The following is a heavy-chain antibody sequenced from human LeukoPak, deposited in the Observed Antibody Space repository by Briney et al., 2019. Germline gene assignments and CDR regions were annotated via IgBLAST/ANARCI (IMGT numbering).Heavy chain of an antibody. D-gene: IGHD5-18*01. CDR3: AKRVRGYSYGTLDY. CDR1: GFTFSSYA. V-gene: IGHV3-23*01. J-gene: IGHJ4*02. Sequence: PGGSLRLSCAASGFTFSSYAMSWVRQAPGKGLEWVSAISGSGGSTYYADSVKGRFTISRDNSKNTLYLQMNSLRAEDTAVYYCAKRVRGYSYGTLDYWGQGTLVTVSS. CDR2: ISGSGGST.